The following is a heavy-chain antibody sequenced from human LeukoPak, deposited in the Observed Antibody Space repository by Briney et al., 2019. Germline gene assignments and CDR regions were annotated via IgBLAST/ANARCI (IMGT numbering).Heavy chain of an antibody. CDR2: LNEDGSKR. V-gene: IGHV3-7*03. Sequence: GGSLRLSCAASGFTFSSYWMTWVRQAPGKGLEWVASLNEDGSKRPYVCSVKGRFTISRDNAQKSVYLQMNSLTAEDTAVYYCARAVTSMDGYWGQGTLVTVSS. J-gene: IGHJ4*02. CDR3: ARAVTSMDGY. D-gene: IGHD5-18*01. CDR1: GFTFSSYW.